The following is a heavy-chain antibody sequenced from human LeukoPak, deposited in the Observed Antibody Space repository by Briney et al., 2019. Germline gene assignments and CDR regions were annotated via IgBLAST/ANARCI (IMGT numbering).Heavy chain of an antibody. V-gene: IGHV4-31*03. Sequence: SQTQSLTCTVSGGSISSGGYYWSWIRQHPGKGLEWIGYIYYSGSTHYNPSLKSRVTISVDTSKNQFSLKLSSVTAADTAVYYCARDMTDWWFDPWGQGTLVTVSS. D-gene: IGHD3-9*01. CDR2: IYYSGST. J-gene: IGHJ5*02. CDR1: GGSISSGGYY. CDR3: ARDMTDWWFDP.